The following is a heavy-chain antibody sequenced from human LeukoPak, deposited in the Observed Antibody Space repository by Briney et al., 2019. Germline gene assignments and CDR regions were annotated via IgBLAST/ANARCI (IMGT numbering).Heavy chain of an antibody. CDR1: GGSISSYY. CDR3: ARGGGTGYPFDY. V-gene: IGHV4-59*01. Sequence: ETLSLTCSVSGGSISSYYWSWVRQPPGKGLEWIGYILYSGSSNYNPSLKSRVTISVEKSKTQFSLKLTSVTAADTAVYYCARGGGTGYPFDYWGQGTLVTVSS. CDR2: ILYSGSS. D-gene: IGHD3-9*01. J-gene: IGHJ4*02.